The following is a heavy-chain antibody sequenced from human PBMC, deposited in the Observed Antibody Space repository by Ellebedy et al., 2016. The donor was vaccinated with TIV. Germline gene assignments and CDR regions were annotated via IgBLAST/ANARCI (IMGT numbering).Heavy chain of an antibody. D-gene: IGHD3-22*01. V-gene: IGHV3-53*01. CDR1: GFTVSSNY. J-gene: IGHJ4*02. Sequence: GESLKISCAASGFTVSSNYMNWVRQAPGKGLEWVSVVYTGGSTYYADSVKGRFTISRDSSKNTVYLQMNSLRAEDTAVYYCAKGRGGGSDTSAPRYYFDYWGLGTLVTVSS. CDR2: VYTGGST. CDR3: AKGRGGGSDTSAPRYYFDY.